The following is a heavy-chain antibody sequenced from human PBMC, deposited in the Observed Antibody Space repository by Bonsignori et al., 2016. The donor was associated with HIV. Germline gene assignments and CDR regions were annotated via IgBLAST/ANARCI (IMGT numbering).Heavy chain of an antibody. CDR2: ISWNSGSI. CDR3: AKDLYSSSWYSQYFQH. J-gene: IGHJ1*01. CDR1: GFTFDDYA. D-gene: IGHD6-13*01. Sequence: SLKISCAASGFTFDDYAMHWARQAPGKGLEWVSGISWNSGSIGYADSVKGRFTISRDNAKNSLYLQMNSLRAEDTALYYCAKDLYSSSWYSQYFQHWGQGTLVTVSS. V-gene: IGHV3-9*01.